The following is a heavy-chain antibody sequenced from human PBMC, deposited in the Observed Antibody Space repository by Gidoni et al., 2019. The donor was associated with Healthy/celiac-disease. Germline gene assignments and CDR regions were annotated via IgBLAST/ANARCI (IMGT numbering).Heavy chain of an antibody. CDR2: IYPADSDT. V-gene: IGHV5-51*01. CDR3: ARPRRRYCSGGSCHPFDY. Sequence: EVQLLQSGAEVKKPGESLKISCKASGYSFTNYWIAWVRQMPGKGLEWMGIIYPADSDTRYSPSFQGQVTISADKSISTAYLQWSSLKASDTAMYYCARPRRRYCSGGSCHPFDYWGQGTLVTVSS. D-gene: IGHD2-15*01. CDR1: GYSFTNYW. J-gene: IGHJ4*02.